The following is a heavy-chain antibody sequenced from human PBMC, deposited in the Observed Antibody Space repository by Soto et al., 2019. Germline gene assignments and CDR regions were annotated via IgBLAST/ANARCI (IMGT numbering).Heavy chain of an antibody. V-gene: IGHV3-23*01. CDR3: TTHEEGAPWAGGFDS. J-gene: IGHJ5*01. Sequence: LSLSCAASGYRFRTLAMSWVRQAPGKGLEWVASIRPGGDSTYYADSVKGRFAVSRDNSNVTLYLQMDSLRVEDTDIYYCTTHEEGAPWAGGFDSWGKGTLVTVSS. CDR2: IRPGGDST. CDR1: GYRFRTLA. D-gene: IGHD1-26*01.